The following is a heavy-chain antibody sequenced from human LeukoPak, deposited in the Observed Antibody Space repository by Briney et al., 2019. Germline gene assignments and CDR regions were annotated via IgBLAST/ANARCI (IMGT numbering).Heavy chain of an antibody. CDR1: GFTFSTCW. CDR3: ARDHWGYFDY. J-gene: IGHJ4*02. D-gene: IGHD3-16*01. V-gene: IGHV3-7*01. CDR2: IKQDGSEK. Sequence: GGSLRLSCGASGFTFSTCWMSWVRQAPGKGLEWVANIKQDGSEKYYVDSVKGRFTISRDNAKNSLYLQMNSLRTEDTAVYYCARDHWGYFDYWGQGTLVTVSS.